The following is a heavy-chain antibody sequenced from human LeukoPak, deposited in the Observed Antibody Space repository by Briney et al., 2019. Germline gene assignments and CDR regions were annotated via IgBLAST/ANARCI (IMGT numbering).Heavy chain of an antibody. CDR3: ARDGDCSSTSCYDL. V-gene: IGHV1-18*04. D-gene: IGHD2-2*01. J-gene: IGHJ5*02. CDR2: ISAYNGNT. CDR1: GYTFTSYG. Sequence: ASVKVSCKASGYTFTSYGISWVREAPGQGLEWMGWISAYNGNTNYAQKLQGRVTMTTDTSTSTAYMELRSLRSDDTAVYYCARDGDCSSTSCYDLWGQGTLVTVSS.